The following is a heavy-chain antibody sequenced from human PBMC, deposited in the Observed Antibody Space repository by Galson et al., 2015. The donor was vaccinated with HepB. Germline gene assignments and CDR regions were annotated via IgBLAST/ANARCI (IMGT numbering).Heavy chain of an antibody. CDR1: GFTFSSYA. V-gene: IGHV3-23*01. D-gene: IGHD2-2*01. CDR3: AKRTVVVPRGGAFDI. J-gene: IGHJ3*02. Sequence: SLRLSCAASGFTFSSYAMSWVRQAPGKGLEWVSATSGSGGSTYYADSVKGRFTISRDNSKNTLYLQMNSLRAEDTAVYYCAKRTVVVPRGGAFDIWGQGTMVTVSS. CDR2: TSGSGGST.